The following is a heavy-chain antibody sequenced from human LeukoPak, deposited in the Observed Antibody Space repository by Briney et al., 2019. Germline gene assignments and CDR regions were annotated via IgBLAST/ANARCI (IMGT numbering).Heavy chain of an antibody. CDR3: ARVEIVVVPAAMYSSAFDI. D-gene: IGHD2-2*03. Sequence: SETLSLTCTVSGGSISSGDYYWSWIRQPPGKGLEWIGYIYYSGSTYYTPSLQSRVTISVDTSKNQFSLTLSSVTAADTAVYYCARVEIVVVPAAMYSSAFDIWGQGTMVTVSS. CDR2: IYYSGST. CDR1: GGSISSGDYY. J-gene: IGHJ3*02. V-gene: IGHV4-30-4*01.